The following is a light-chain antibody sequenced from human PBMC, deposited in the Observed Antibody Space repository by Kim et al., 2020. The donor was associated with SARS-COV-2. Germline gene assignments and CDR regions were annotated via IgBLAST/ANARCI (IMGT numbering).Light chain of an antibody. V-gene: IGLV6-57*02. CDR2: GHN. J-gene: IGLJ3*02. CDR3: QSYDSTTLWV. CDR1: SGSIASNY. Sequence: TVTVSCSGSSGSIASNYVQWDQQRPGSAPTTVIYGHNQRPSGVPDRFSGSIDSSSNSASLTISGLTTEDEADYYCQSYDSTTLWVFGGGTQLTVL.